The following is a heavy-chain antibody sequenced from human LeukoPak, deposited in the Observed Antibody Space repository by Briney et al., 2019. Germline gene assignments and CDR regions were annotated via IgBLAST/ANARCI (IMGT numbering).Heavy chain of an antibody. CDR1: GFALSNAW. CDR2: ITSKTDGGTA. Sequence: GGSLRLSCAASGFALSNAWVSWVRQAPGKGLEWVGRITSKTDGGTADYASPVKGRFTISRDDSKNTLYLQMNSLKTEDTAVYYCTTLVLRYFDWYDAFDIWGQGTMVSVSS. CDR3: TTLVLRYFDWYDAFDI. D-gene: IGHD3-9*01. J-gene: IGHJ3*02. V-gene: IGHV3-15*01.